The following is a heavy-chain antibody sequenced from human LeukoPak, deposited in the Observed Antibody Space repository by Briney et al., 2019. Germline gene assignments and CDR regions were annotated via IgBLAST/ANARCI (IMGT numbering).Heavy chain of an antibody. J-gene: IGHJ3*02. CDR1: GFTFSSYA. CDR2: ISGSGGST. CDR3: AKDRRDYNPLLGRAFDI. D-gene: IGHD4-11*01. V-gene: IGHV3-23*01. Sequence: GGSLRLSCAASGFTFSSYAMSWVRQAPGKGLEWVSAISGSGGSTYYAGSVKGRFTISRDNSKNTLYLQMNSLRAEDTAVYYCAKDRRDYNPLLGRAFDIWGQGTMVTVSS.